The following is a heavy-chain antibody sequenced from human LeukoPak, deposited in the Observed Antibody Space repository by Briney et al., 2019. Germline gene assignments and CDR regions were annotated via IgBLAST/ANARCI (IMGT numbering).Heavy chain of an antibody. CDR1: EFTFSGYE. V-gene: IGHV3-48*03. J-gene: IGHJ5*02. CDR3: PTDPPYCDILTGYQNWFDP. Sequence: PGGSLRLSCAASEFTFSGYEMNGVRQAPGKGLEWVSYISSSGSTIYYADSVKGRFTISSDNAKNSLYLQMNSLRAEDTAVCYCPTDPPYCDILTGYQNWFDPWGQGTLVTVSS. D-gene: IGHD3-9*01. CDR2: ISSSGSTI.